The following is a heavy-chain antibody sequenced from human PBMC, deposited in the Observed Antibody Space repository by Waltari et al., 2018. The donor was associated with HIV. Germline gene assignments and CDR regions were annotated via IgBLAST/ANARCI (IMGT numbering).Heavy chain of an antibody. CDR2: LLPDGNTR. V-gene: IGHV3-33*01. D-gene: IGHD3-10*01. J-gene: IGHJ4*02. CDR1: GFTLTDYA. Sequence: QVHLVESGGTVVQPGKSLRLSCVTDGFTLTDYAMSWFRQTPGAGLQWWASLLPDGNTRVYAPFVRGRFSISRDNTKKTVFLQMRALRADDTGVYFCARQGNTGTYFGGHRWGRGT. CDR3: ARQGNTGTYFGGHR.